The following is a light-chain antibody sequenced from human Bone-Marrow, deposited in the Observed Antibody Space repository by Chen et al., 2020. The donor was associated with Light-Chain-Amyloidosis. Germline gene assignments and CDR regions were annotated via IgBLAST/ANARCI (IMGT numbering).Light chain of an antibody. V-gene: IGLV3-25*03. J-gene: IGLJ2*01. Sequence: SYELTQPPSVSVSPGQTARITCSGDDCPTTYAYWYQQKPGQAPVLVIHRDTERPSGISERVSGSCSATTATLTISGVQAEDEADYHCQSADSSGTYEVIFGGGTKLTVL. CDR3: QSADSSGTYEVI. CDR2: RDT. CDR1: DCPTTY.